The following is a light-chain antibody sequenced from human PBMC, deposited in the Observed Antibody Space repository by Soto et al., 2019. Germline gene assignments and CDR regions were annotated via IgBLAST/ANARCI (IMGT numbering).Light chain of an antibody. CDR2: KAS. CDR1: QSISSW. J-gene: IGKJ5*01. V-gene: IGKV1-5*03. CDR3: QLYNSYSWT. Sequence: DIQMNNSPSTLSATVGDRVTITCRASQSISSWLAWYQQKPGKAPKLLIYKASSLESGVPSRFSGSGSGTEFTLTISSLQPDDFATYYCQLYNSYSWTFGQGTRLEIK.